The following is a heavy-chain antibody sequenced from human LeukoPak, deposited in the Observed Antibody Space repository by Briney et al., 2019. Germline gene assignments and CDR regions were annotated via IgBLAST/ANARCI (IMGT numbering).Heavy chain of an antibody. J-gene: IGHJ4*02. CDR3: ARDGDSSGYFDY. D-gene: IGHD6-19*01. V-gene: IGHV4-59*01. CDR2: IYYSGST. Sequence: SETLSLTCTVSGGSISSYHWSWIRQPPGKGLEGIGYIYYSGSTNYNPSLKSRVTISVDTSKNQFSLKLSSVTAADTAVYYCARDGDSSGYFDYWGQGTLVTVSS. CDR1: GGSISSYH.